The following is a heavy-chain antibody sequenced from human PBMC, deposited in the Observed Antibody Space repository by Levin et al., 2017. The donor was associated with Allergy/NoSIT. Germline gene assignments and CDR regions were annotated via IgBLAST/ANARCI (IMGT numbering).Heavy chain of an antibody. CDR3: VRDWGFDY. CDR2: ITNNGGST. CDR1: GFIFSNYG. D-gene: IGHD3-16*01. V-gene: IGHV3-64D*06. J-gene: IGHJ4*02. Sequence: RAGGSLRLSCSASGFIFSNYGMRWVRQSPGKGLETVSTITNNGGSTYYADSVKGRFTISRDNSKNTLYLQMSSLRHEDTAVYYCVRDWGFDYWGQGTLVTVSS.